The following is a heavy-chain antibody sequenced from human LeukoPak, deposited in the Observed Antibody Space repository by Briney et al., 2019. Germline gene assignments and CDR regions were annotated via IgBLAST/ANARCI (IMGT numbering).Heavy chain of an antibody. CDR1: GFTFSIYT. V-gene: IGHV3-48*04. CDR2: ITSSSNTI. D-gene: IGHD2-2*01. CDR3: ARPRHPRGLGYCSSTSCHGNYFDY. J-gene: IGHJ4*02. Sequence: GGSLRLSCAASGFTFSIYTMNWVRQAPGKGLEWVSYITSSSNTIYYADSVKGRFTIPRDNAKNSLYLQMNSLRAEDTAVYYCARPRHPRGLGYCSSTSCHGNYFDYWGQGTLVTVSS.